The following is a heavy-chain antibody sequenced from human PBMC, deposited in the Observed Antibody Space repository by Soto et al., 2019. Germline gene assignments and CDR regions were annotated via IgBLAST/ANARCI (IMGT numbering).Heavy chain of an antibody. CDR1: GFTFDDYT. D-gene: IGHD3-16*02. CDR2: ISWDGGST. CDR3: AEDKDVWGSYPYGMDV. J-gene: IGHJ6*02. V-gene: IGHV3-43*01. Sequence: PGGSMRLSCAASGFTFDDYTMHWVRQAPGKGLEWVSLISWDGGSTYYADSVKGRFTISRDNSKNSLYLQMSSLRTEDTALYYCAEDKDVWGSYPYGMDVWGQGTTVTVSS.